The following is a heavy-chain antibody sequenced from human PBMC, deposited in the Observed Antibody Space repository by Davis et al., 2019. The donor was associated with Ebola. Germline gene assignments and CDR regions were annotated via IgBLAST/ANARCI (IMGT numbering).Heavy chain of an antibody. J-gene: IGHJ5*02. Sequence: MPSETLSLTCAVYGGSFSGYYWSWIRQPPGKGPEWIGSIYYSGSTYYNPSLKSRVTISVDTSKNQFSLKLSSVTAADTAVYYCAREYSRGWRNWFDPWGQGTLVTVSS. D-gene: IGHD6-19*01. CDR3: AREYSRGWRNWFDP. CDR2: IYYSGST. CDR1: GGSFSGYY. V-gene: IGHV4-34*01.